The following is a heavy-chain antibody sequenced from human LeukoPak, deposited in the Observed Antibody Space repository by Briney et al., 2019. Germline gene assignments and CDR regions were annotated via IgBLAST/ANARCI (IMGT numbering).Heavy chain of an antibody. CDR1: GGSISSSSYH. V-gene: IGHV4-39*01. J-gene: IGHJ5*02. Sequence: PSETLSLTCTVSGGSISSSSYHWGWIRQPPGKGLGWIGSIYYSGSTYYNPSLKSRVTISVDTSKNQFSLKLSSVTAADTAVYYCARPGWFDPWGQGTLVTVSS. CDR3: ARPGWFDP. D-gene: IGHD3-10*01. CDR2: IYYSGST.